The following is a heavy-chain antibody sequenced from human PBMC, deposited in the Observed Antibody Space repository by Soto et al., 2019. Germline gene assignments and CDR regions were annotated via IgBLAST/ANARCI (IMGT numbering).Heavy chain of an antibody. CDR3: ATLPCIVVNDLCYNVFDL. V-gene: IGHV3-23*01. J-gene: IGHJ3*01. CDR1: GITLSNYA. D-gene: IGHD2-8*01. Sequence: EVQLLESGGGLTQPGGSLRLSCAASGITLSNYAMSWVRQAPRNGLKWVSAISGDGDGTYYADSVQGRFTISRDNSKNTLSLQMNSLRAEDTAVYFCATLPCIVVNDLCYNVFDLWGQGTMVTVSS. CDR2: ISGDGDGT.